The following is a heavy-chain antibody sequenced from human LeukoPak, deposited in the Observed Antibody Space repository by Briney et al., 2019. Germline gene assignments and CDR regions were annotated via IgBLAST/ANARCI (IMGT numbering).Heavy chain of an antibody. Sequence: ASVKVSCKASGYTFSDHHMHWVRQAPGQGLEWMGKITPSDGSTTYAQKFQDRVTMTRDTSTSTVYMELNSLRAEDTAVYYCARQVGAHDAFDIRGQGTMVTVSS. CDR3: ARQVGAHDAFDI. V-gene: IGHV1-46*01. D-gene: IGHD1-26*01. J-gene: IGHJ3*02. CDR2: ITPSDGST. CDR1: GYTFSDHH.